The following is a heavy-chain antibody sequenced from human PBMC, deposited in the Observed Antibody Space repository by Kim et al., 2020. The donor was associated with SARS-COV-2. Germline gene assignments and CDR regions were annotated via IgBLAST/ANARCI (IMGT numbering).Heavy chain of an antibody. J-gene: IGHJ3*02. CDR2: NK. D-gene: IGHD2-15*01. V-gene: IGHV3-30*04. CDR3: ARKAVARFDI. Sequence: NKYSADSVKGRFTNSRDNSKNTLYLQMNSLRAEDTAVYYCARKAVARFDIWGQGTMVTVSS.